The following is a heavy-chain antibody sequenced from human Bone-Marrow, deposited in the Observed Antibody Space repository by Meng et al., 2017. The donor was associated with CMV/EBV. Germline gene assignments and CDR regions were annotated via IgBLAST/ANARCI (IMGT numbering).Heavy chain of an antibody. Sequence: GESLKISCKGSGYSFTSYWIGWVRQMPGKGLEWMGIIYPGDSDTRYSPSFQGQVTISADKSISTAYLQWSSLKASDTAMYYCARHSYCSGGSCHRNLDYWGQRTLVTVSS. CDR3: ARHSYCSGGSCHRNLDY. CDR1: GYSFTSYW. J-gene: IGHJ4*02. CDR2: IYPGDSDT. D-gene: IGHD2-15*01. V-gene: IGHV5-51*01.